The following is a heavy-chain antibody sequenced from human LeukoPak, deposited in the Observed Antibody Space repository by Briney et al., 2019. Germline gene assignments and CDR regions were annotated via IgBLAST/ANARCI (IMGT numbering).Heavy chain of an antibody. CDR2: ISGSGGST. Sequence: PGGSLRLSCAASGFTVSSNYMSWVRQAPGKGLEWVSAISGSGGSTYYADSVKGRFTISRDNSKNTLYLQMNSLRAEDTAVYYCAKDPVGATAPDYYYMDVWGKGTTVTVSS. J-gene: IGHJ6*03. V-gene: IGHV3-23*01. CDR1: GFTVSSNY. CDR3: AKDPVGATAPDYYYMDV. D-gene: IGHD1-26*01.